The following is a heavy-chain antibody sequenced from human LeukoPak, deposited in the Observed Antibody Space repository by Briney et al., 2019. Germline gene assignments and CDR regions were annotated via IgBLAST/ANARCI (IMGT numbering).Heavy chain of an antibody. J-gene: IGHJ6*04. Sequence: SQTLSLTCAISGDSVSSNSAAWNWIRQSPSSGLEWLGRTYYRSKWFNDYAVSVKSRITINPDTSKNQFPLQLKSVTPEDTAVYYCARSTGKLDVWGKGTTVTVSS. CDR3: ARSTGKLDV. CDR2: TYYRSKWFN. D-gene: IGHD3-9*01. CDR1: GDSVSSNSAA. V-gene: IGHV6-1*01.